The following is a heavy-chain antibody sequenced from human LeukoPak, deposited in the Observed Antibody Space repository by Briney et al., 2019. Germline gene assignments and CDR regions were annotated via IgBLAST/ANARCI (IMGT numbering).Heavy chain of an antibody. Sequence: GASVKVSCKVSGYTLTELSMHWVRQAPGKGLEWMGGFDPEDGETIYAQKFQGRVTMTEDTSTDTAYMELSSLRSEDTAVYYCARGDSSGYYYSRLAKSRLVAGGNYFDYWGQGTLVTVSS. CDR1: GYTLTELS. CDR2: FDPEDGET. J-gene: IGHJ4*02. CDR3: ARGDSSGYYYSRLAKSRLVAGGNYFDY. V-gene: IGHV1-24*01. D-gene: IGHD3-22*01.